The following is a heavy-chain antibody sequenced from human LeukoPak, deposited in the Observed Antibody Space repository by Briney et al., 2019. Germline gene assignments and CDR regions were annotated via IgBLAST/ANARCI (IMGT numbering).Heavy chain of an antibody. V-gene: IGHV3-21*01. D-gene: IGHD1-26*01. CDR2: ISSSSSYI. CDR3: ARVPEWEPTGLDY. Sequence: KPGGSLRLSCAASGFTFSSYSMNWVRQAPGKGLEWVSSISSSSSYIYYADSVKGRFTISRGNAKNSLYLQMNSLRAEDTAVYYCARVPEWEPTGLDYWGQGTLVTVSS. CDR1: GFTFSSYS. J-gene: IGHJ4*02.